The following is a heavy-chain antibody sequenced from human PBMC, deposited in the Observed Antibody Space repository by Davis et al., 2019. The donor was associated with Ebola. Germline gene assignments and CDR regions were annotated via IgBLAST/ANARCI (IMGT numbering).Heavy chain of an antibody. D-gene: IGHD3-10*01. CDR1: GGSISSYY. CDR3: ASGTRYYYGMDV. J-gene: IGHJ6*02. V-gene: IGHV4-59*08. Sequence: SETLSLTCTVSGGSISSYYWSWIRQPPGKGLEWIGYIYYSGSTTYNPSLKSRVTISVDTSKNQFSLKLSSVTAADTAVYYCASGTRYYYGMDVWGQGTTVTVSS. CDR2: IYYSGST.